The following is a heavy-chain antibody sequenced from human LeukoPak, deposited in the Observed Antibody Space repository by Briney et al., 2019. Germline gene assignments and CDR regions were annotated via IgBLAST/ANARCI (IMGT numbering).Heavy chain of an antibody. D-gene: IGHD2-2*01. V-gene: IGHV1-24*01. J-gene: IGHJ4*02. Sequence: ASVKVSCKVSGYTLTELSMHWVRQAPGKGLEWMGGFDPEDGETIYAQKFQGRVTMTEDTSTDTAYMELSSLRSEDTAVYYCATGYEGCSSTSCFLLFDYWGQGTLVTVSS. CDR1: GYTLTELS. CDR3: ATGYEGCSSTSCFLLFDY. CDR2: FDPEDGET.